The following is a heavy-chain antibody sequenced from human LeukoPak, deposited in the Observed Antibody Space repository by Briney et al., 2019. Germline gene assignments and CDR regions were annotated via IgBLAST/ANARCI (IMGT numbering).Heavy chain of an antibody. D-gene: IGHD6-13*01. CDR3: ARGRSSSKLYGMDV. CDR1: GYTFTSYG. V-gene: IGHV1-8*02. J-gene: IGHJ6*02. Sequence: ASVKVSCKASGYTFTSYGINWVRQATGQGLEWMGWMNLNSGNTGYAQKFQGRVTMTRNTSISTAYMELSSLRSEDTAVYYCARGRSSSKLYGMDVWGQGTTVTVSS. CDR2: MNLNSGNT.